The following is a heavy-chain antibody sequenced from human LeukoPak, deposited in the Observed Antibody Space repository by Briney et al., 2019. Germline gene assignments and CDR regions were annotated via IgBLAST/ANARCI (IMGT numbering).Heavy chain of an antibody. J-gene: IGHJ4*02. CDR3: TPSLYDILTGSDY. D-gene: IGHD3-9*01. Sequence: GGSLRLSCAASGFTFSGSAMHWVRQASGKGLEWVGRIRSKANSYATAYAASVKGRFTISRDDSKNTAYLQMNSLKTEDTAVYYCTPSLYDILTGSDYWGQGTLVSVSS. V-gene: IGHV3-73*01. CDR2: IRSKANSYAT. CDR1: GFTFSGSA.